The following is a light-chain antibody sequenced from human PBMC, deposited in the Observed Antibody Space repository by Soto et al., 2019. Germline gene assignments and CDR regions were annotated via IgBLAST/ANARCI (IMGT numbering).Light chain of an antibody. CDR2: KAS. J-gene: IGKJ1*01. Sequence: DIQMTQSTSTLSASVGDRVTITCRASQSISYWLAWYQQKPGKAPKLLIYKASSLESGVPSRFSGSGSGTEFTLTISSLQPHDFATYYCQQYKSYSGTFGHGTKVEIK. CDR1: QSISYW. CDR3: QQYKSYSGT. V-gene: IGKV1-5*03.